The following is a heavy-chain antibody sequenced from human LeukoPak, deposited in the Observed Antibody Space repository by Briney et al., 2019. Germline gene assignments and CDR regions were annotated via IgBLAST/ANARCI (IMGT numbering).Heavy chain of an antibody. V-gene: IGHV1-18*01. CDR3: ARAQRYYDILTGYSYQHWFDP. CDR2: ISAYNGNT. CDR1: GYTFTSYG. D-gene: IGHD3-9*01. Sequence: ASVKVSCKASGYTFTSYGISWVRQAPGQGLEWIGWISAYNGNTNYAQKLQGRVTMTTDTSTSTAYMELRSLRSDDTAVYYCARAQRYYDILTGYSYQHWFDPWGQGTLVTVSS. J-gene: IGHJ5*02.